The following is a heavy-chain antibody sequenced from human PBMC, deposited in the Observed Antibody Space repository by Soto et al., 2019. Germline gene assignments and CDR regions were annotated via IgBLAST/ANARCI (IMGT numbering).Heavy chain of an antibody. Sequence: PGGSLRLSCVGSGFNFANFGIQWIRQAPGKGLEWVAIISRDGRGEAFADSVKGRFAISKDNSKNTVYLQMTGLRSDDTAVYYCAKEENQNYDVEHWGQGTLVTVSS. CDR3: AKEENQNYDVEH. V-gene: IGHV3-30*18. CDR1: GFNFANFG. D-gene: IGHD3-3*01. CDR2: ISRDGRGE. J-gene: IGHJ1*01.